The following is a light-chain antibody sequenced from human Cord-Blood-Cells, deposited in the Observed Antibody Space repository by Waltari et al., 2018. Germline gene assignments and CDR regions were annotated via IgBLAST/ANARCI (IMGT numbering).Light chain of an antibody. J-gene: IGKJ3*01. CDR2: AAS. Sequence: DIQMTHSPSSLPASVGDRVSITCRASQSISSYLKWYQQKPGTDPKLRIYAASSLQRGVPPRFSCSGSETDFTRTSSSLQPEDVATYVGRQRYSTLVTSGPGAKVDIK. CDR1: QSISSY. CDR3: RQRYSTLVT. V-gene: IGKV1-39*01.